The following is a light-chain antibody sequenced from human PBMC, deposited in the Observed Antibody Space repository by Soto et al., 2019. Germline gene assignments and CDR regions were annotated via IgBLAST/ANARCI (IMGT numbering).Light chain of an antibody. CDR1: QSISRY. V-gene: IGKV1-39*01. Sequence: DIQLAQSPSSLSAYVGDRVTITCRASQSISRYLHWYQQKPGKAPKVLIYAASILQSGVPSRFSGSGSGTDFTLTISSLQPEDFAIYYCQQSLNTPRTFGLGTKVDIK. J-gene: IGKJ1*01. CDR2: AAS. CDR3: QQSLNTPRT.